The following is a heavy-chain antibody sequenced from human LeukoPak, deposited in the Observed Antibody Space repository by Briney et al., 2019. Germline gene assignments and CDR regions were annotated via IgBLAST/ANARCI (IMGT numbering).Heavy chain of an antibody. V-gene: IGHV3-33*06. D-gene: IGHD6-19*01. J-gene: IGHJ3*02. Sequence: GRSLRLSCTASGFIFSDYGMHWVRQAPGKGLEWVAVIWYDGNRKYYSDSVKGRFTVSRDNSKNTLYLQMNSLRAEDTAVYYCAKDLAVAGTAFDIWGQGTMVTVSS. CDR3: AKDLAVAGTAFDI. CDR1: GFIFSDYG. CDR2: IWYDGNRK.